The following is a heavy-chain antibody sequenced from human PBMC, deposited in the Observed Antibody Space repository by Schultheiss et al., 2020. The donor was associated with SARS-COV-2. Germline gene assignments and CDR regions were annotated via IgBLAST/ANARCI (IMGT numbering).Heavy chain of an antibody. CDR3: ARGSHSTGWYYYYYMDV. CDR1: GFTFSSYS. CDR2: ISSSSSYI. D-gene: IGHD3-9*01. Sequence: GGSLRLSCAASGFTFSSYSMNWVRQAPGKGLEWVSSISSSSSYIYYADSVKGRFTISRDNAKNSLYLQMNSLRAEDTAVYYCARGSHSTGWYYYYYMDVWGKGTTVTVSS. J-gene: IGHJ6*03. V-gene: IGHV3-21*01.